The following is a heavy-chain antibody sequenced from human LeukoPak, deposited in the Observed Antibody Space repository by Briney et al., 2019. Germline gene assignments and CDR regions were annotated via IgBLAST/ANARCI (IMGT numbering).Heavy chain of an antibody. J-gene: IGHJ4*02. D-gene: IGHD3-22*01. CDR2: ISGSGGST. Sequence: GGSLRLSCAASGFTFSSYAMSWVRQAPGKGLEWVSAISGSGGSTYYADSVKGRFTISRDNSKNTLYLQMNSLRAEDTAVYYCAKVICLTTIVVVDTSRCYFDYWGQGTLVTVSS. V-gene: IGHV3-23*01. CDR3: AKVICLTTIVVVDTSRCYFDY. CDR1: GFTFSSYA.